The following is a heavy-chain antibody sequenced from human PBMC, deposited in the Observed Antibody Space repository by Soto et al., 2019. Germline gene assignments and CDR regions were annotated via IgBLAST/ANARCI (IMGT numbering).Heavy chain of an antibody. J-gene: IGHJ4*02. D-gene: IGHD6-13*01. CDR1: GFSLSTSGMC. CDR2: IDWDDDK. CDR3: ARMYSSSWYDNSPLHYFDY. Sequence: GPTLVNPTQTLTLTCTFSGFSLSTSGMCVSWIRQPPGKALEWLALIDWDDDKYYSTSLKTRLTISKDTSKNQVVLTMTNMDPVDTATYYCARMYSSSWYDNSPLHYFDYWGQGTLVTVSS. V-gene: IGHV2-70*01.